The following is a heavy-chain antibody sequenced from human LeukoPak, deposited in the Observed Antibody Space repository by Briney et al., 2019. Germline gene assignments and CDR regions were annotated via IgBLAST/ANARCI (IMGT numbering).Heavy chain of an antibody. CDR3: ARLGGASYYFWSGYYPGNDWFDP. J-gene: IGHJ5*02. V-gene: IGHV3-33*01. CDR2: IWYDGSNK. D-gene: IGHD3-3*01. CDR1: GFTFSSYG. Sequence: GGSLRLSCAASGFTFSSYGMHWVRQAPGKGLEWVAVIWYDGSNKYYADSVKGRFTISRDNSKNTLYLQMNSLRAEDTAVYYCARLGGASYYFWSGYYPGNDWFDPWGQGTLVTVSS.